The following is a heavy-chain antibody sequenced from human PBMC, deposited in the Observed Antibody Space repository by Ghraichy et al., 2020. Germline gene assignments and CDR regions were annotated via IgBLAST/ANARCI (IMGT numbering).Heavy chain of an antibody. CDR1: GFTFGSNS. CDR2: ISSTSTYI. CDR3: ARDAFSRTGDRSFDY. V-gene: IGHV3-21*01. Sequence: GESLNISCAASGFTFGSNSMNWVRQAPGKGLEWVSSISSTSTYIYYADSVKGRFTISRDNAKNSLYLQMNSLRAEDTAVYYCARDAFSRTGDRSFDYWGQGTLVTVSS. J-gene: IGHJ4*02. D-gene: IGHD7-27*01.